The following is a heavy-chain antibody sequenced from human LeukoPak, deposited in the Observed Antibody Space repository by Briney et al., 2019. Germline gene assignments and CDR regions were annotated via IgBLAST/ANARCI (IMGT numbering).Heavy chain of an antibody. J-gene: IGHJ5*02. Sequence: ASVKVSCKASGYTFTSYGISWVRQAPGQGLEWMGWISAYNGNTNYAQKLQGRVTMTSDTSTSTAYMELRSLRSDDTAVYYCARGGDSSGWSNWFDPWGQGTLVTVSS. CDR1: GYTFTSYG. D-gene: IGHD6-19*01. CDR2: ISAYNGNT. V-gene: IGHV1-18*01. CDR3: ARGGDSSGWSNWFDP.